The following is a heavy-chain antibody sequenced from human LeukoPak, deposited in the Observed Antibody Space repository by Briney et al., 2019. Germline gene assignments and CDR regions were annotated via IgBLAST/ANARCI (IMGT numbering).Heavy chain of an antibody. V-gene: IGHV3-48*01. CDR1: GFTFSTYS. J-gene: IGHJ3*02. CDR3: ARFEYSYGYGDGFDI. CDR2: IGTSSNI. D-gene: IGHD5-18*01. Sequence: GGPLRLSCAASGFTFSTYSMNWVRQAPGKGLEWVSYIGTSSNIYYTDSVKGRFTISRDNAKNSLYLQMNSLRAEDTAIYYCARFEYSYGYGDGFDIWGQGTMVTVSS.